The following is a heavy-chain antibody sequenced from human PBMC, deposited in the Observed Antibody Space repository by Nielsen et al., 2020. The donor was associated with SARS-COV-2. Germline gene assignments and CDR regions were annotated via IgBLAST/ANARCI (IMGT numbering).Heavy chain of an antibody. J-gene: IGHJ4*02. CDR2: IGNSGDNI. D-gene: IGHD3-10*01. Sequence: GESLKISCAASGFTFSSYSMKWVRQAPGKGLEWVSSIGNSGDNIYYADSVKGRFTVSRDNSKNTLYLEMNSLRAEDTAVYYCARQFYGCNDYWGQGTLVTVSS. V-gene: IGHV3-21*04. CDR3: ARQFYGCNDY. CDR1: GFTFSSYS.